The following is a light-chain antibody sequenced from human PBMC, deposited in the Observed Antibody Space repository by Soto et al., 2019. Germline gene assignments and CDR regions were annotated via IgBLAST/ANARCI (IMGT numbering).Light chain of an antibody. CDR1: SSDVGSYNL. V-gene: IGLV2-23*02. CDR3: WSYAGRKTYLL. J-gene: IGLJ2*01. CDR2: EVN. Sequence: QSALTQPASVSGSPGQSITISCTGTSSDVGSYNLVSWYQHRPGKAPKLMIFEVNKRPSGVSDRFSGSKSGNTASLTISGLQPDDEADYYCWSYAGRKTYLLIGGGTKLTVL.